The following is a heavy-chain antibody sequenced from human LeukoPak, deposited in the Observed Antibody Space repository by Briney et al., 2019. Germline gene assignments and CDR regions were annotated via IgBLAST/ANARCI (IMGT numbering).Heavy chain of an antibody. J-gene: IGHJ3*02. D-gene: IGHD1-1*01. CDR1: GGSISTYY. Sequence: KPSETLSLTCTVSGGSISTYYWNWPRQPAGKGLEWIGRIYTSGSTNYNASLKSRVTLSLDTSKNQFSLKLTSVTAADTAVYYCARWITTRGTFDIWAQGTMVTVSS. CDR2: IYTSGST. CDR3: ARWITTRGTFDI. V-gene: IGHV4-4*07.